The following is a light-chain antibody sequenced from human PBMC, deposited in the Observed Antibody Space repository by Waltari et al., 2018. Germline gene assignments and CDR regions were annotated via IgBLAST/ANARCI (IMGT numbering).Light chain of an antibody. V-gene: IGLV2-14*03. Sequence: QSALTQPASVSGSPGQSIPISCTGTSRDVCGYNYVSWYQQHPGKAPKLMIYDVSNRPSGVSNRFSGSKSGNTASLTISGLQAEDEADYYCSSYTSSSTYVFGTGTKVTVL. CDR1: SRDVCGYNY. CDR2: DVS. J-gene: IGLJ1*01. CDR3: SSYTSSSTYV.